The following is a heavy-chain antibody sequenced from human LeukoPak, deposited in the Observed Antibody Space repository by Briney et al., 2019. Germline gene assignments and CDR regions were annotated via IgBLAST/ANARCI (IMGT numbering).Heavy chain of an antibody. V-gene: IGHV4-39*01. CDR1: GGSISSSSYY. J-gene: IGHJ4*02. CDR2: IYYSGST. CDR3: ARQGYAETAGAYSSGWPDY. D-gene: IGHD6-19*01. Sequence: PSETLSLTCTVSGGSISSSSYYWGWIRQPPGKGLEWIGSIYYSGSTYYNPSLKSRVTISVDTSKNQFSLKLSSVTAADTAVYYCARQGYAETAGAYSSGWPDYWGQGTLVTVSS.